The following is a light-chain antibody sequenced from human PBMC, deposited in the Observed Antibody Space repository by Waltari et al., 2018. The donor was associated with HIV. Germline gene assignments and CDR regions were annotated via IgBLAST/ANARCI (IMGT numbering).Light chain of an antibody. J-gene: IGLJ1*01. Sequence: QSALTQPASVSGSPGQSITIYCTGTSSNVGSDDLASWYQQHPGQAPKLIIYEVTKRPSGVSNRFSGSKSGNTASLTISGLQAEDEADYYCCSCPRSGIRYVFGTGTKVTVL. CDR2: EVT. CDR1: SSNVGSDDL. V-gene: IGLV2-23*02. CDR3: CSCPRSGIRYV.